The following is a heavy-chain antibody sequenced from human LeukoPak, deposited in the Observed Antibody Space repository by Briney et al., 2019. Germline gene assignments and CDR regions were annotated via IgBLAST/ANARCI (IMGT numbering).Heavy chain of an antibody. CDR2: IYYSGST. J-gene: IGHJ6*02. V-gene: IGHV4-59*08. Sequence: RSSETLSLTCTVSGGSISSYYWSWIRQPPGKGLEWVGYIYYSGSTNYNPSLKSRVTISVDTSKNQSSLKLSSVTAADTAVYYCARRSYELGNYGMDVWGQGTTVTVSS. D-gene: IGHD7-27*01. CDR1: GGSISSYY. CDR3: ARRSYELGNYGMDV.